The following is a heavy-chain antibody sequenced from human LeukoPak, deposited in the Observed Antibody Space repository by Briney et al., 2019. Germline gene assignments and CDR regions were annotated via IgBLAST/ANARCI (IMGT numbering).Heavy chain of an antibody. V-gene: IGHV4-59*01. CDR1: SYY. J-gene: IGHJ4*02. Sequence: SYYXXWIRQPPGKGLEWXXYIYYSGSNNYNPSLKSRVNISEDTCKKQFSLKLSSVTAADTAVYYCARGNYDFWSGYYDYWGQGTLVTVSS. CDR2: IYYSGSN. D-gene: IGHD3-3*01. CDR3: ARGNYDFWSGYYDY.